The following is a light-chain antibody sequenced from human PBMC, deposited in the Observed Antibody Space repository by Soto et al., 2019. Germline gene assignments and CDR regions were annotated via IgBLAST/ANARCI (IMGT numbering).Light chain of an antibody. V-gene: IGKV1-12*01. CDR1: QGISTW. CDR3: RQSYSTSIT. CDR2: GAS. J-gene: IGKJ5*01. Sequence: IEMSQSPSSVSASVGDSVTITCRASQGISTWLAWYQQKAGKAPNLLIYGASNLHSGVPSRFSGSGSGTDFTLTINNLQPEDFAPYYCRQSYSTSITFGQGTLLEIK.